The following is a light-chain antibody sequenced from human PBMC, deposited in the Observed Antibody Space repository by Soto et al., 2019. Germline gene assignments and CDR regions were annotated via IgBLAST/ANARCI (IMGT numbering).Light chain of an antibody. Sequence: QSALTQPPSASGSPGQPVTISCTGTSSDVGAYNYVSWYQQHPGEAPKLMIYDVSKRPSGVPDRFSGSKSANTASLTVSGLQAEDEADYYCTSYAGSNIVIFGGGTKVTVL. J-gene: IGLJ2*01. V-gene: IGLV2-8*01. CDR3: TSYAGSNIVI. CDR2: DVS. CDR1: SSDVGAYNY.